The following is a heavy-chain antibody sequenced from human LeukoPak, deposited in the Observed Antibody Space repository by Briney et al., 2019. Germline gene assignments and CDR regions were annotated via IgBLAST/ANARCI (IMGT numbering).Heavy chain of an antibody. CDR1: GFTFSQYW. D-gene: IGHD3-22*01. Sequence: GGSLRLSCAASGFTFSQYWMSWVRQAPGKGLQWVALIKQDRSEIQYVNSVKGRFTISRDNARDSLFLQMNSLSSEDSAVYSCVRHARDSSFSQFDFWGQGVLVTVSS. V-gene: IGHV3-7*04. CDR2: IKQDRSEI. J-gene: IGHJ4*02. CDR3: VRHARDSSFSQFDF.